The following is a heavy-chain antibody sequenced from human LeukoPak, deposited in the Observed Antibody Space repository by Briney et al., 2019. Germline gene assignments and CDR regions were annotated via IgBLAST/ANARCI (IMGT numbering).Heavy chain of an antibody. J-gene: IGHJ4*02. V-gene: IGHV3-21*01. CDR2: ISGSTSYI. Sequence: PGGSLRLSCAASGFTFSSYNMNWVRQAPGKGLEWVSSISGSTSYIYYADSVKGRFTISRDNSKNTLYLQMNSLRAEDAAVYYCAKDWGIVVVPAAIDYWGQGTLVTVSS. CDR1: GFTFSSYN. CDR3: AKDWGIVVVPAAIDY. D-gene: IGHD2-2*01.